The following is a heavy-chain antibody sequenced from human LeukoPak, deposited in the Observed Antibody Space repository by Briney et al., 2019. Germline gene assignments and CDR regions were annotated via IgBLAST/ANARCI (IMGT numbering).Heavy chain of an antibody. V-gene: IGHV1-69*05. D-gene: IGHD3-22*01. J-gene: IGHJ4*02. Sequence: SVKVSCKASGGTFSSYAIRCVRQAPGQGLEWMGRIIPIFGTANYAQKFHGRVTITTDESTSTASTELSSLRSEDTAGYYCARGDPPHPYYDSSGSLDYWGQGTLVTVSS. CDR2: IIPIFGTA. CDR1: GGTFSSYA. CDR3: ARGDPPHPYYDSSGSLDY.